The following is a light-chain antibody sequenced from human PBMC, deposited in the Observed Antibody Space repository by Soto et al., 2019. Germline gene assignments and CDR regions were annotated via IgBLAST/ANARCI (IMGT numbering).Light chain of an antibody. CDR3: SSYTTSSTLV. V-gene: IGLV2-14*01. Sequence: QSALTQPASVSGSPGQSITISCTGTSSDVGGYNYVSWYQQHPGKAPKLMIYDVSNRHTEVSNRFSGSKSDNTAALPSSGLQSEDEADYYCSSYTTSSTLVFGGGTKLTVL. J-gene: IGLJ2*01. CDR2: DVS. CDR1: SSDVGGYNY.